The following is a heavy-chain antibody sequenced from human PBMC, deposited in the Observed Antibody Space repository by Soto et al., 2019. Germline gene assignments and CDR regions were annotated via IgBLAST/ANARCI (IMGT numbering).Heavy chain of an antibody. CDR3: AKRAAGTSAYLDS. CDR1: GFSFSFASHA. Sequence: QVQLVESGGGVVQPGRSLRLSCVASGFSFSFASHALNRVRQAPGKGLEWVAVISFDGGNKFYADSVRGRVTISRDNSENTRDREMSSRRPDDTAVDYGAKRAAGTSAYLDSWGQGTRVSVSA. J-gene: IGHJ4*02. CDR2: ISFDGGNK. D-gene: IGHD1-1*01. V-gene: IGHV3-30-3*02.